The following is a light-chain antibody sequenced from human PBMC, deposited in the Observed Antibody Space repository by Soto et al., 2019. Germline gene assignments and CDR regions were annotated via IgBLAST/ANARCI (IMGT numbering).Light chain of an antibody. Sequence: QSLLTQAASVSGSPGQSITISCTGTSSDVGAYNYVSWFQQHPGKAPTLIISEVSNRPSGVSNRFSGSKSGNAASLTISGLQAEDEADYFCFSFTTDWTPVFGTGTKVTVL. CDR3: FSFTTDWTPV. V-gene: IGLV2-14*01. J-gene: IGLJ1*01. CDR1: SSDVGAYNY. CDR2: EVS.